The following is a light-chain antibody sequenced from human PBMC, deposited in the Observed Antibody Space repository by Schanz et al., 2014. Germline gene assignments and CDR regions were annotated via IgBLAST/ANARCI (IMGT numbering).Light chain of an antibody. J-gene: IGKJ2*01. CDR2: VAS. Sequence: DIQMTQSPSATSASVGDRVTIACRASQGINNSLAWFQQKPGKVPKRLIYVASSLQSGVPSRFSGSGYGTDFTLTITSLQPEDFASYYCQQSYLAPDTFGQGTYLEIK. CDR1: QGINNS. V-gene: IGKV1-17*03. CDR3: QQSYLAPDT.